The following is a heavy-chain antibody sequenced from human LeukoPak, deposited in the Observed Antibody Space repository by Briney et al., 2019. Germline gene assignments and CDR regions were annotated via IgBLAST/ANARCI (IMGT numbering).Heavy chain of an antibody. J-gene: IGHJ4*02. D-gene: IGHD2-2*01. CDR2: IIPIFGTA. CDR3: ARVSITVPADQYYFDY. CDR1: GYTFTSYG. Sequence: SVKVSCKASGYTFTSYGISWVRQAPGQGLEWMGGIIPIFGTANYAQKFQGRVTITADESTSTAYMELSSLRSEDTAVYYCARVSITVPADQYYFDYWGQGTLVTVSS. V-gene: IGHV1-69*13.